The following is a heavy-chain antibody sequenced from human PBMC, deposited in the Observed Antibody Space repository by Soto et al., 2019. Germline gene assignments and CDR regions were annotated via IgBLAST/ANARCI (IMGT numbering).Heavy chain of an antibody. V-gene: IGHV4-39*01. CDR2: IYYSGST. D-gene: IGHD2-21*02. J-gene: IGHJ5*02. Sequence: QLQLQESGPGLVKPSETLSLTCTVSGGSISSSSYFWGWIRQPPGKGLEWIGSIYYSGSTYYNPSLKGRVTVSVDPSTLQFSLNLSPVTAADTAVYYCARHPSDFWFDPWGQGTLVTVSS. CDR3: ARHPSDFWFDP. CDR1: GGSISSSSYF.